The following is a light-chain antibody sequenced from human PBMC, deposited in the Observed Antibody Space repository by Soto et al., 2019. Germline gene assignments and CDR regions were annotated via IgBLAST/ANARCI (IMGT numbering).Light chain of an antibody. CDR3: QQYGSSPQT. Sequence: EIVMTQSPATLPVSPGERATLSCRASQSVSTNLAWYQQKPGQSPRLLIYGTSTRATDIPDRFSGSGSGTDFTLTISRLEPEDFAVYYCQQYGSSPQTFGQGTKVDIK. V-gene: IGKV3-20*01. J-gene: IGKJ1*01. CDR1: QSVSTN. CDR2: GTS.